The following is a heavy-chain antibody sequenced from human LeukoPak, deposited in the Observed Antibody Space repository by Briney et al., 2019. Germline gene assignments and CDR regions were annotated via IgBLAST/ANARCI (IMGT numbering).Heavy chain of an antibody. CDR1: GYTFTGYY. J-gene: IGHJ4*02. CDR2: INPNSGGT. CDR3: ASPFYCSGGSCNDY. Sequence: ASVKVSCKAPGYTFTGYYMHWVRQAPGQGLEWMGWINPNSGGTNYAQKFQGRVTMTRDTSISTAYMELSRLRSDDTAVYYCASPFYCSGGSCNDYWGQGTLVTVSS. D-gene: IGHD2-15*01. V-gene: IGHV1-2*02.